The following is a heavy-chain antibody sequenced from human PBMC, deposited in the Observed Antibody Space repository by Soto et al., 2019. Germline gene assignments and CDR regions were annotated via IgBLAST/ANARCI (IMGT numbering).Heavy chain of an antibody. CDR1: GGTFSSYA. CDR2: IIPIFGTA. Sequence: QVQLVQSGAEVKKPGSSVKVSCKASGGTFSSYAISWVRQAPGQGLEWMGGIIPIFGTANYAQKFPGRFTITADESTSKGYMELSSLRTEDTGVYYCARGDYDFWSGPVGGMDVWGQGTTVTVS. D-gene: IGHD3-3*01. J-gene: IGHJ6*02. CDR3: ARGDYDFWSGPVGGMDV. V-gene: IGHV1-69*12.